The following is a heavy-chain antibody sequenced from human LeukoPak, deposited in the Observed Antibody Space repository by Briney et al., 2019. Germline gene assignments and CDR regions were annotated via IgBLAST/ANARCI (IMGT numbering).Heavy chain of an antibody. D-gene: IGHD3-10*01. J-gene: IGHJ4*02. Sequence: GGSLRLSCAASGFTFSSYSMNWVRQAPGKGLEWVSYISSSSSTIYYADSVKGRFTISRDNAKNSLYLQMNSLRAEDTAVYYCASESVRGIDYWGQGTLVTVPS. CDR1: GFTFSSYS. CDR2: ISSSSSTI. V-gene: IGHV3-48*04. CDR3: ASESVRGIDY.